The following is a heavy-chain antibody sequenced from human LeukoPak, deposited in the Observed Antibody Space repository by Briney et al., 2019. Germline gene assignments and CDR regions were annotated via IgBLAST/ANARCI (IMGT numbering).Heavy chain of an antibody. Sequence: ASVKVSCKASGYTFTGYYMHWVRQAPGQGLEWMGWINPNSGGTNYAQKFQGRVTMTRDMSTSTVYMELSSLRSEDTAVYYCARTHLGYYYYMDVWGKGTTVTVSS. D-gene: IGHD3-3*02. J-gene: IGHJ6*03. CDR2: INPNSGGT. CDR3: ARTHLGYYYYMDV. CDR1: GYTFTGYY. V-gene: IGHV1-2*02.